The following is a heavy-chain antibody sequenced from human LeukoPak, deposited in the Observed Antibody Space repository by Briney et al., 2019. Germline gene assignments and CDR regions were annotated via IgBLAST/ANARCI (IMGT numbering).Heavy chain of an antibody. D-gene: IGHD4-17*01. V-gene: IGHV4-38-2*02. CDR1: GYSISSGYY. J-gene: IGHJ3*02. Sequence: SEALSLTCTVSGYSISSGYYWGWIRQPPGKGLEWIGYIYYSGSTNYNPSLKSRVTISVDTSKNQFSLKLSSVTAADTAVYYCARLYGDYGEEAFDIWGQGTMVTVSS. CDR3: ARLYGDYGEEAFDI. CDR2: IYYSGST.